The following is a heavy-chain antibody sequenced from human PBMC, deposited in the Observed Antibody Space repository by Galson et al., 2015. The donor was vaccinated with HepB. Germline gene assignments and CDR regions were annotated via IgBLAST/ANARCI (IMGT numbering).Heavy chain of an antibody. CDR3: ARDVQPDY. J-gene: IGHJ4*02. CDR2: ISADTGST. D-gene: IGHD2-2*01. V-gene: IGHV1-2*06. Sequence: SVKVSCKASGYMFIGYYMHWVRQAPGQGLEWMGRISADTGSTDYAQKFQGRFTMTRDRSINTVYMELRGLRSDDTAIYYCARDVQPDYWGQGTLVTVST. CDR1: GYMFIGYY.